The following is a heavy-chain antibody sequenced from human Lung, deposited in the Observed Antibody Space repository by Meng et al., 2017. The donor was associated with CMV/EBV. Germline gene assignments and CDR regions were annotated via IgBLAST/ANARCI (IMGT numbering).Heavy chain of an antibody. CDR3: ARQGNKDYYYGSGNYYNNWFDT. Sequence: QVQLVQSGTEVKKPGASGKVSCKVSGDTLTELSMHWVRQAPGQGLEWMGWINPHSGGTAYAQKFQGRVTMTSDTSISTAYMELTSLRSDDTAIYYCARQGNKDYYYGSGNYYNNWFDTWGQGTLVTVAS. V-gene: IGHV1-2*02. J-gene: IGHJ5*02. CDR1: GDTLTELS. D-gene: IGHD3-10*01. CDR2: INPHSGGT.